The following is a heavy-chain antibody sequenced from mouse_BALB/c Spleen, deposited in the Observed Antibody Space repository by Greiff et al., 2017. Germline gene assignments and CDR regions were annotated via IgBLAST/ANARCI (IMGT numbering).Heavy chain of an antibody. J-gene: IGHJ3*01. V-gene: IGHV1-7*01. CDR1: GYTFTSYW. D-gene: IGHD2-3*01. CDR3: ARDDGYYWFAY. Sequence: QVQLQQSGAELAKPGASVKMSCKASGYTFTSYWMHWVKQRPGQGLEWIGYINPSTGYTEYNQKFKDKATLTADKSSSTAYMQLSSLTSEDSAVYYCARDDGYYWFAYWGQGTLVTVSA. CDR2: INPSTGYT.